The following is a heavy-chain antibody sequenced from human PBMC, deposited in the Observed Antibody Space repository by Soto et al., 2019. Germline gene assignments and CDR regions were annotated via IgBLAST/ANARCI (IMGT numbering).Heavy chain of an antibody. CDR1: GFTVSSKY. Sequence: GGSLRLSCAASGFTVSSKYMSWVRQAPGKGLEWVSLIQSGGPTYYADSVKGRFTISRDTSENTVHLQMDSLRAEDTAVYYCARDDVLCDGGRCYGVPLGVWGKGTTVTVSS. D-gene: IGHD2-15*01. CDR2: IQSGGPT. J-gene: IGHJ6*04. CDR3: ARDDVLCDGGRCYGVPLGV. V-gene: IGHV3-66*01.